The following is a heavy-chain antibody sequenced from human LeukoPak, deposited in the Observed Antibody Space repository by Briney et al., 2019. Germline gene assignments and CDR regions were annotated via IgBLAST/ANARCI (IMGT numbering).Heavy chain of an antibody. CDR1: GGSISSYY. CDR2: IYYSGST. V-gene: IGHV4-59*08. CDR3: ARLTYGDPDY. J-gene: IGHJ4*02. Sequence: SETLSLTCTVSGGSISSYYWSWIRQPPGKGLEWIGYIYYSGSTNYNPSLKSRVTISVDTSKNQFSLKLSSVTAADTAVYYCARLTYGDPDYWGQGTLVTVSS. D-gene: IGHD4-17*01.